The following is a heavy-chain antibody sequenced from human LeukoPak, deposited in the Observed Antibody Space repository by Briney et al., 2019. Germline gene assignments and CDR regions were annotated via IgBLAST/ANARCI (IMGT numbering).Heavy chain of an antibody. V-gene: IGHV3-74*01. CDR3: ARVKTRDDSSGNDAFDI. CDR1: GFTFSSYW. D-gene: IGHD3-22*01. Sequence: PGGSLRLSCAASGFTFSSYWMHWVRQAPGKGLVWVSRINRDGSSTSYADSVKGRFTISRDNAKNTLYLQMNSLRAEDTAVYYCARVKTRDDSSGNDAFDIWGQGTMVTVSS. CDR2: INRDGSST. J-gene: IGHJ3*02.